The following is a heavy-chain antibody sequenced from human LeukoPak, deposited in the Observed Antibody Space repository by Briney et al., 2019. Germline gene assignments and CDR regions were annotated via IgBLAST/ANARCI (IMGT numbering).Heavy chain of an antibody. CDR1: GFTFSSRDW. V-gene: IGHV3-21*01. J-gene: IGHJ5*02. D-gene: IGHD6-19*01. CDR3: ARDSSGWSNWFDP. Sequence: GGSLRLSCVASGFTFSSRDWMIWVRQAPGKGLEWVSSISSSSSYIYYADSVKGRFTISRHNAKNSLYLQMNSLRVEDTAVYYCARDSSGWSNWFDPWGQGTLVTVSS. CDR2: ISSSSSYI.